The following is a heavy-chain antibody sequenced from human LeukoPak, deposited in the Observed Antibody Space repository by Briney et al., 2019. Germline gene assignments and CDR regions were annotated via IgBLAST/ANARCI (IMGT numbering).Heavy chain of an antibody. CDR2: INSDGSTT. D-gene: IGHD6-19*01. CDR1: GFTFSGYW. CDR3: ARDQGLLVVAGRFGY. Sequence: QPGGSLRLSCAASGFTFSGYWMHWVRQAPGKGLVWVSRINSDGSTTSYADSVMGRFTISRDNAKNTLYLQMNSLRAEDTAVYYCARDQGLLVVAGRFGYWGQGTLVTVSS. J-gene: IGHJ4*02. V-gene: IGHV3-74*01.